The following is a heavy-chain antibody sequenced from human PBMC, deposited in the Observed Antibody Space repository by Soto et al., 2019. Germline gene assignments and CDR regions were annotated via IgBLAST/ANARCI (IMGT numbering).Heavy chain of an antibody. CDR3: ATATGGFEGLSVVPSDY. Sequence: EVQLLESGGGLVQPGGSLRLSCAASGFTYESYAMSWVRQAPGKGLEWVSGINSGGTVAHYADSVKGGFSISRDNSENTLCVEMDSLRADEARVYYCATATGGFEGLSVVPSDYLGQGTLVTVSS. V-gene: IGHV3-23*01. CDR2: INSGGTVA. D-gene: IGHD2-8*01. CDR1: GFTYESYA. J-gene: IGHJ4*02.